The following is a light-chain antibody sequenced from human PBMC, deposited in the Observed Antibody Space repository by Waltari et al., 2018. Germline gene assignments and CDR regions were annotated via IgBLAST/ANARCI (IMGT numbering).Light chain of an antibody. CDR1: SNNVGYQG. J-gene: IGLJ3*02. Sequence: QAGLTQPPSVSKGLRQTATPTCTGNSNNVGYQGAAWLQQHQGHPPKLLSHRNNTRASGVSDRFSASRSGNTASLTITGLQPEDEADYYCSAWDSSLSAWVFGGGTKLTVL. CDR2: RNN. V-gene: IGLV10-54*01. CDR3: SAWDSSLSAWV.